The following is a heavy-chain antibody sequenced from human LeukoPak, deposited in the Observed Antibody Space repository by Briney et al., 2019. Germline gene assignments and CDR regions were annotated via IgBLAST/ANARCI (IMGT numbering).Heavy chain of an antibody. CDR1: GFTFSDYY. J-gene: IGHJ6*02. Sequence: GGSLRLSCAASGFTFSDYYMSWIRQAPGKGLEWVSYISSSGSTIYYADSVKGRFTISRDNAKNSLYLQMNSLRAEDTAVYYCARSCSSTSCYTPHGMGVWGQGTTVTVSS. CDR2: ISSSGSTI. CDR3: ARSCSSTSCYTPHGMGV. V-gene: IGHV3-11*01. D-gene: IGHD2-2*02.